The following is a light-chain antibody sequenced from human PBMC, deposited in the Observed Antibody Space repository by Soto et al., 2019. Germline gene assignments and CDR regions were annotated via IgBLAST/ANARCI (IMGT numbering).Light chain of an antibody. J-gene: IGKJ2*01. CDR1: QTLNSKY. CDR3: QQYGPSFPMYP. CDR2: GAS. V-gene: IGKV3-20*01. Sequence: EIVLTQSPGTLSLSPGERATISCRTSQTLNSKYLAWYQQKPGQAPRLLIYGASTRATGIPDRFTVRGSGTDFTLTISRLEPEDSAVYYCQQYGPSFPMYPFGQGTKLVIK.